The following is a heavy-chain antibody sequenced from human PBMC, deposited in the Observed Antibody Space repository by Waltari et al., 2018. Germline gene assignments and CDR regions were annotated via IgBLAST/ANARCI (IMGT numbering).Heavy chain of an antibody. D-gene: IGHD5-18*01. V-gene: IGHV5-51*01. CDR1: GYSLAKYW. Sequence: EVQLEQSGADVKKPGESLKISCNGSGYSLAKYWICWVRQMPGKGLEWMGVIYPGDSNTKYSLSFQGKVTISADTSISTAYLQWSSLKASDTAIYFCARQNIHSYGYGYFDFWGQGTLVTVSS. J-gene: IGHJ4*02. CDR2: IYPGDSNT. CDR3: ARQNIHSYGYGYFDF.